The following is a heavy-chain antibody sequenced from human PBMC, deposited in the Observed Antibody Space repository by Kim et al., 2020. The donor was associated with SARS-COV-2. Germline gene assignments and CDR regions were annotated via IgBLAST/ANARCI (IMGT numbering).Heavy chain of an antibody. J-gene: IGHJ4*02. V-gene: IGHV4-34*01. CDR1: GGSFSGYY. CDR3: ARGRPFVYNIAVAGPNDY. CDR2: INHSGST. Sequence: SETLSLTCAVYGGSFSGYYWSWIRQPPGKGLEWIGEINHSGSTNYNPSLKSRVTISVDTSKNQFSLKLSSVTAADTAVYYCARGRPFVYNIAVAGPNDYWGQGTLVTVSS. D-gene: IGHD6-19*01.